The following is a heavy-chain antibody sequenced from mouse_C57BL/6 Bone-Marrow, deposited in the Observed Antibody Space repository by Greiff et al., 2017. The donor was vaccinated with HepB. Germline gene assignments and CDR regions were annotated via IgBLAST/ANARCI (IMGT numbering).Heavy chain of an antibody. CDR2: ISNGGGST. D-gene: IGHD1-1*01. Sequence: DVHLVESGGGLVQPGGSLKLSCAASGFTFSDYYMYWVRQTPEKRLEWVAYISNGGGSTYYPDTVKGRFTISRDNAKNTLYLQMSRLKSEDTAMYYCARPYYGSSYYYAMDYWGQGTSVTVSS. CDR3: ARPYYGSSYYYAMDY. J-gene: IGHJ4*01. CDR1: GFTFSDYY. V-gene: IGHV5-12*01.